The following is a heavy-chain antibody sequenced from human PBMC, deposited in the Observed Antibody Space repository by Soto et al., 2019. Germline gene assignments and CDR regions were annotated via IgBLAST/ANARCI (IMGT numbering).Heavy chain of an antibody. CDR3: ARRARPDFYYMDV. D-gene: IGHD6-6*01. J-gene: IGHJ6*03. CDR1: GFTLSVYA. CDR2: ISSNGVGT. V-gene: IGHV3-64*01. Sequence: GGSLRLSCAASGFTLSVYAMDWVGQAPGKGLEYVSGISSNGVGTYYANSVQGRFTISRDNSKNTVYLQMGSLRPEDMAVYYCARRARPDFYYMDVWGKGTTVTVSS.